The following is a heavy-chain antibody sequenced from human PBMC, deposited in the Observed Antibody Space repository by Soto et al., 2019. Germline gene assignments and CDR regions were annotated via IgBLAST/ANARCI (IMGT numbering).Heavy chain of an antibody. Sequence: EVQLLESGGGLIQPGGSLRLSCAASGFTFSNYAMGWVRQAPGKGLDWVSSINGIGGSTYYADSVTGRFTISRDNSKNALSLQMNILRAEDTSVYYCAKGYYYDSSGYYSVRESSCDYWGQGTLVTVSS. D-gene: IGHD3-22*01. V-gene: IGHV3-23*01. CDR2: INGIGGST. CDR1: GFTFSNYA. J-gene: IGHJ4*02. CDR3: AKGYYYDSSGYYSVRESSCDY.